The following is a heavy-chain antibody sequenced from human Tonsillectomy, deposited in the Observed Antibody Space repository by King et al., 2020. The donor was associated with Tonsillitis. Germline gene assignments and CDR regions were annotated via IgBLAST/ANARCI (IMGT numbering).Heavy chain of an antibody. CDR3: ARDKEFSGPVYGSGSYYTLIFDY. D-gene: IGHD3-10*01. V-gene: IGHV1-46*03. CDR1: GYTFTSYY. Sequence: LVQSGAEVKKPGASVKVSCKASGYTFTSYYMHWVRQAPGQGLEWMGIINPSGGSTSYAQKFQGRVTMTRDTSTSTVYMELSSLRSEDTAVYYCARDKEFSGPVYGSGSYYTLIFDYWGQGTLVTVSS. CDR2: INPSGGST. J-gene: IGHJ4*02.